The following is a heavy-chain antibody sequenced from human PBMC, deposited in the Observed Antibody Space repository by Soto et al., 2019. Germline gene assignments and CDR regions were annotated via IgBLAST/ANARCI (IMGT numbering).Heavy chain of an antibody. CDR1: AYNLAGDG. CDR3: ARRGNPYMDV. Sequence: QVQVVQSGAEVKKPGASVRVSCKPSAYNLAGDGFTWVRQAPGQGLEWMGWINVHSGDTNYAQKFQDRFSLTTDTFTRTVYMELTTLRSDDKAVYYCARRGNPYMDVWGQGTTVIVSS. J-gene: IGHJ6*02. V-gene: IGHV1-18*01. CDR2: INVHSGDT.